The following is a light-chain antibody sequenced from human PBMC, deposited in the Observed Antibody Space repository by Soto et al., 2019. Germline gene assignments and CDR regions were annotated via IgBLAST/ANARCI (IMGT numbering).Light chain of an antibody. CDR3: TSYTSSITYV. Sequence: QSALTQPASVSGSPGQSITISCTGTSSDVGGYNFVSWYQHHPGKAPKLIIYDVTNRPSGISNRFSGSKSGNTASLTISGLQAEDEADYHCTSYTSSITYVFGTGTKVTVL. J-gene: IGLJ1*01. V-gene: IGLV2-14*03. CDR1: SSDVGGYNF. CDR2: DVT.